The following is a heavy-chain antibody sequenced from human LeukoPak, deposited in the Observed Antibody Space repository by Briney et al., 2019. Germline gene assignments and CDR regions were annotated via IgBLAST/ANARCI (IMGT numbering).Heavy chain of an antibody. Sequence: GGSLRLSCAASGFTFSSYAMSWVRQAPGKGLEWVSAISGSGGSTYYADSVKGRFAISRDNAKNSLYLQMNSLRAEDTAVYYCAELGITMIGGVWGKGTTVTISS. D-gene: IGHD3-10*02. CDR1: GFTFSSYA. V-gene: IGHV3-23*01. J-gene: IGHJ6*04. CDR3: AELGITMIGGV. CDR2: ISGSGGST.